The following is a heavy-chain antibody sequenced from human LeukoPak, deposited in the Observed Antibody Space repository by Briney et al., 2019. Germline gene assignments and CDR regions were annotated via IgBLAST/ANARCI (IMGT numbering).Heavy chain of an antibody. J-gene: IGHJ5*02. V-gene: IGHV1-3*03. Sequence: ASVKVSCKASGYTFTSYAMHWVRQAPGQRLEWMGWINAGSGNTQYSQEFQGRVTITRDTSASTAYMELSSLRSEDMAVYYCARGETPGSYYRSWGQGTLVTVSS. CDR3: ARGETPGSYYRS. D-gene: IGHD3-10*01. CDR1: GYTFTSYA. CDR2: INAGSGNT.